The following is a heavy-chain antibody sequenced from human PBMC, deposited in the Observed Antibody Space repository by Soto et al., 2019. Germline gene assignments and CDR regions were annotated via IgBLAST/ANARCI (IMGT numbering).Heavy chain of an antibody. CDR3: AKGGPRSSGLSRAYYYYGMDV. J-gene: IGHJ6*02. Sequence: SLRLSCAASGFTFDDYAMHWVRQAPGKGLEWVSGISWNSGSIGYADSVKGRFTISRDNAKNSLYLQMNSLRAEDTALYYWAKGGPRSSGLSRAYYYYGMDVWGQGTTVTVSS. CDR2: ISWNSGSI. D-gene: IGHD6-19*01. V-gene: IGHV3-9*01. CDR1: GFTFDDYA.